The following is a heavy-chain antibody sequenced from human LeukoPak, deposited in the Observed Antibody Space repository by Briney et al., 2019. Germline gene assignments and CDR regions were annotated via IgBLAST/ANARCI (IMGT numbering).Heavy chain of an antibody. V-gene: IGHV3-48*04. CDR2: ISSSSSTI. D-gene: IGHD2-2*01. CDR3: AREDVVVTAAFDY. CDR1: GFTFSSYS. J-gene: IGHJ4*02. Sequence: GGSLRLSCAASGFTFSSYSMNWVRQAPGKGLEWVSYISSSSSTIYYADSVKGRFTISRDNAKNSLYLQMNSVRAEDTAVYYCAREDVVVTAAFDYWGQGTLVTVSS.